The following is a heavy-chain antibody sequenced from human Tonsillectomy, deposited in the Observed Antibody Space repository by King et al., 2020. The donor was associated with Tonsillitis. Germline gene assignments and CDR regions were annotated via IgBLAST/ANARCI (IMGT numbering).Heavy chain of an antibody. J-gene: IGHJ6*04. V-gene: IGHV3-23*03. CDR2: IYSGGSST. CDR1: GFTFSSYA. Sequence: VQLVQSGGGLVQPGGSLRLSCAASGFTFSSYAMSWVRQAPGKGLEWVSVIYSGGSSTYYADSVKGRFTISRDNSKNTLYLQMNSLRAEDTAVYYCAKHPPHSHAFVKLTVTTIPMDVWGKGTTVTVSS. D-gene: IGHD4-17*01. CDR3: AKHPPHSHAFVKLTVTTIPMDV.